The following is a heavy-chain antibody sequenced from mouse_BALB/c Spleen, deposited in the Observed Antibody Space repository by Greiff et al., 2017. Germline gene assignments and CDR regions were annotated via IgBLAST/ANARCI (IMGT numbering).Heavy chain of an antibody. CDR3: ETGTDG. CDR2: ILPGSGST. D-gene: IGHD3-3*01. J-gene: IGHJ2*01. V-gene: IGHV1-9*01. Sequence: VQLQQSGAELMKPGASVKLSCKATGYTFSRYWIEWVKQRPGHGLEWIGEILPGSGSTIYNEKFKGKATFTADTTSNTAYMQLSSLTSEDSAVYYCETGTDGWGQGTTLTVSS. CDR1: GYTFSRYW.